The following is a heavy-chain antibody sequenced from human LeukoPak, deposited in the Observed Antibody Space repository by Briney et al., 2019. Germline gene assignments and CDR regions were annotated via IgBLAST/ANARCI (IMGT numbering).Heavy chain of an antibody. J-gene: IGHJ4*02. CDR1: GGSISGYF. CDR3: AREPTSGREPTSGRPLDY. Sequence: SETLSLTCTVSGGSISGYFLSWIRQPPGKGLEWIARIYSSGSNNYNPSLKSRVTMSLATSKNHLSLNLSTVTAADTAVYYCAREPTSGREPTSGRPLDYWGQGTLVTVSS. CDR2: IYSSGSN. V-gene: IGHV4-4*07. D-gene: IGHD5-12*01.